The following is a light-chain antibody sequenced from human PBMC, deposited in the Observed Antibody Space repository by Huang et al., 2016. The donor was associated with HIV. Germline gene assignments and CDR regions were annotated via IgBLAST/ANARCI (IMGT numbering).Light chain of an antibody. CDR3: QQSYTTPPT. J-gene: IGKJ1*01. Sequence: DIQMTQSPSSLSASVGDRVTITCRASQSISNYLNWYQQRPGNAPKILISAASSLQSGVSSRFSGSGSGTDFTLSISSLQAEDFVTDYCQQSYTTPPTFGHGTKVEVK. CDR2: AAS. V-gene: IGKV1-39*01. CDR1: QSISNY.